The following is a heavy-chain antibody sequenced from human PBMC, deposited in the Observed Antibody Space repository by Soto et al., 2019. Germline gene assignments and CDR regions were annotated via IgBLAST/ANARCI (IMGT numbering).Heavy chain of an antibody. V-gene: IGHV4-61*01. CDR1: GGSVSSRSHF. CDR2: IYYTGNT. D-gene: IGHD5-12*01. J-gene: IGHJ5*02. CDR3: ARYDAESGSNKLDP. Sequence: QVQLQESGPGVVKPSDTLSVTCTVSGGSVSSRSHFWSWIRQPPGGGRQWLGYIYYTGNTNYSPSLKSRATLSVDTSRNQFSLRLTSVTAADTASYYCARYDAESGSNKLDPWGQGTLVTVSS.